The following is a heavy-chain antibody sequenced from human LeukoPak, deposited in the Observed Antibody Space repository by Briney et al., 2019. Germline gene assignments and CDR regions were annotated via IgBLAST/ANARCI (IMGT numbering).Heavy chain of an antibody. CDR1: GFTFRSYA. CDR3: AKEGEVSTWAQYEH. V-gene: IGHV3-30*04. J-gene: IGHJ1*01. D-gene: IGHD6-13*01. CDR2: ISYDGRNK. Sequence: GGSLRLPCAASGFTFRSYAMHWVRQAPGKGLEGMAVISYDGRNKYYADSVKGRFTIARDNSKNTLYLQMSSLRAEDTSVYYCAKEGEVSTWAQYEHWGQGTLVTVSS.